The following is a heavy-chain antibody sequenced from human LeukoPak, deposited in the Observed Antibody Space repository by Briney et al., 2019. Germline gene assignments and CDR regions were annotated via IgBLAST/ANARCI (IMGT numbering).Heavy chain of an antibody. J-gene: IGHJ4*02. Sequence: GGSLRLSCAASGFTFSSYAMSWVRQAPGKGLEWASAISGSGGSTYYADSVKGRFTISRDNSKNTLYLQMNSLRAEDTAVYYCAKASLYYYDSSGYPTAFDYWGQGTLVTVSS. CDR3: AKASLYYYDSSGYPTAFDY. D-gene: IGHD3-22*01. CDR2: ISGSGGST. V-gene: IGHV3-23*01. CDR1: GFTFSSYA.